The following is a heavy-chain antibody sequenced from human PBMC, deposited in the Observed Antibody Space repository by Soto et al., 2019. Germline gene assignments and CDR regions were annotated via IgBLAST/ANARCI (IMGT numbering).Heavy chain of an antibody. CDR3: ATDSYGSGSYYYFDY. V-gene: IGHV1-24*01. J-gene: IGHJ4*02. Sequence: ASVKVSCKVSGYTLTELSMHWVRQAPGKGLEWMGGFDPEDGETIYAQKFQGRVTMTEDTSTDTAYMELSSLRSEDTAVYYCATDSYGSGSYYYFDYWGQGTLVTVSS. CDR2: FDPEDGET. D-gene: IGHD3-10*01. CDR1: GYTLTELS.